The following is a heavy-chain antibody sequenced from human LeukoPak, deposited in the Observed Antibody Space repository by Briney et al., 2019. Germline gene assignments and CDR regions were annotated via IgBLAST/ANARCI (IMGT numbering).Heavy chain of an antibody. J-gene: IGHJ5*02. V-gene: IGHV3-73*01. Sequence: PGGSLKLSCAASGFTFSGSAMHWVRQASGKGLEWVGRIRSKANSYATAYAASVKGRFTISRDDSKNTAYLQMNSLKTEDTAVHYCTRHPDYGEYNWFDPWGQGTLVTVSS. CDR1: GFTFSGSA. D-gene: IGHD3-10*01. CDR2: IRSKANSYAT. CDR3: TRHPDYGEYNWFDP.